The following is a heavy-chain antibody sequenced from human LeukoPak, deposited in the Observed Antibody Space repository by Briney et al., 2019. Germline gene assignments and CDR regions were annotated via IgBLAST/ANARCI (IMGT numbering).Heavy chain of an antibody. J-gene: IGHJ4*02. CDR2: IYPGHSDT. V-gene: IGHV5-51*01. CDR3: ARHRGLTNTAGDY. D-gene: IGHD5-18*01. CDR1: GYSFTSYW. Sequence: RGESLKISCKGSGYSFTSYWIGWVRQMPGKGLEWMGIIYPGHSDTRYSPSFQGQVTISADKSISTAYLQWSSLKASDTAMYYCARHRGLTNTAGDYWGQGTLVTVSS.